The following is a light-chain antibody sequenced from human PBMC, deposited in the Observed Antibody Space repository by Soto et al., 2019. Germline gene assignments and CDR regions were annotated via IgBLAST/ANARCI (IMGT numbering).Light chain of an antibody. CDR3: QQTYTTLSIT. J-gene: IGKJ5*01. CDR1: ESISRH. CDR2: AAS. V-gene: IGKV1-39*01. Sequence: DIQMTQSPSSLSGSVGDRVTITCRASESISRHLNWYQQKPGKAPKLLIYAASSLQNGVPSRFRGGGSGTDVTITISNLQPEDFATYYCQQTYTTLSITFGQGTRLEIK.